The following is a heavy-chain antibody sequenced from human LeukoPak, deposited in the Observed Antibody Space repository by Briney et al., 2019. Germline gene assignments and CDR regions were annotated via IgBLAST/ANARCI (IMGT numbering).Heavy chain of an antibody. CDR3: ARRPKMATIKGNYYYMDV. V-gene: IGHV4-34*01. Sequence: SETLSLTCAVYGGSFSGYYWSWIRQPPGKGLEWIGEINHSGSTNYNPSLKSRVTISVDTSKNQFSLKLSSVTAADTAVYCCARRPKMATIKGNYYYMDVWGKGTTVTVSS. CDR2: INHSGST. CDR1: GGSFSGYY. D-gene: IGHD5-24*01. J-gene: IGHJ6*03.